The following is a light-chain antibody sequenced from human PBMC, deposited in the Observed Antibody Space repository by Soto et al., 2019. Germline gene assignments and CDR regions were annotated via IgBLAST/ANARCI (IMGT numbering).Light chain of an antibody. CDR2: DVS. CDR3: SSYRSSSPFYV. CDR1: NSDVGGYES. V-gene: IGLV2-14*01. J-gene: IGLJ1*01. Sequence: QSALTQPASVSGSPGQSITISCTGTNSDVGGYESVSWYQQHPDKAPKVMIFDVSNRPSGVSNRFSGSKSGNTASLTISGLQAEDEADYYCSSYRSSSPFYVFGTGTKLTVL.